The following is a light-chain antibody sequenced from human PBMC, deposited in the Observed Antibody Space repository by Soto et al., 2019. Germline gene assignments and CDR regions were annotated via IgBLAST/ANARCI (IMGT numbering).Light chain of an antibody. CDR1: SSNIGAGYD. CDR3: QSYDSSLSVVV. V-gene: IGLV1-40*01. Sequence: QSVLTQPPSVSGAPGQRGTSSCTGSSSNIGAGYDVHWYQQLPGTAPKLLIHGNSNRPSGVPDRFSGSKSGTSASLAITGLHAEDEADYYCQSYDSSLSVVVFGGGTKLTVL. J-gene: IGLJ2*01. CDR2: GNS.